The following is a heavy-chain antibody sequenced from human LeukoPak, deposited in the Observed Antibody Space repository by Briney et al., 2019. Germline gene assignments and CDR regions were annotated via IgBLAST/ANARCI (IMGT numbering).Heavy chain of an antibody. J-gene: IGHJ4*02. Sequence: ASVKVSCKASGGTFSSYAISWVRQAPGQGLEWMGGIIPIFGTANYAQKFQGRVTITTDESTSTAYMELSSLRSEDTAVYYCARGVRHGSGSYYFDYWGQGTLVTVSS. CDR2: IIPIFGTA. CDR1: GGTFSSYA. D-gene: IGHD1-26*01. V-gene: IGHV1-69*05. CDR3: ARGVRHGSGSYYFDY.